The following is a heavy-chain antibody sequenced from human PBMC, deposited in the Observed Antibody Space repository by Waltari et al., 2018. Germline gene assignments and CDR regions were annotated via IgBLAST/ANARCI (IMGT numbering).Heavy chain of an antibody. Sequence: QVQLVQSGAEVKKPGSSVKVSCKASGGTFSSYTISWVRQAPGQGLEWMGRIIPILGIANYAQKFQGRVTITADKSTSTAYMELSSLRSEDTAVYYCARVGYCSSTSCLGYNWFDPWGQGTLVTVSS. CDR2: IIPILGIA. CDR1: GGTFSSYT. CDR3: ARVGYCSSTSCLGYNWFDP. V-gene: IGHV1-69*02. J-gene: IGHJ5*02. D-gene: IGHD2-2*01.